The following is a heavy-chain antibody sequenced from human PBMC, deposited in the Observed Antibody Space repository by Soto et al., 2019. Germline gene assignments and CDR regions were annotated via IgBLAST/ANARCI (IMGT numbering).Heavy chain of an antibody. CDR3: ATCSPAFDY. CDR2: ITTDKGKT. D-gene: IGHD3-10*02. V-gene: IGHV1-18*01. CDR1: GYTFTSFG. J-gene: IGHJ4*02. Sequence: QVQLVQCGPEVKKPGASVKVSCKTSGYTFTSFGISWVRQAPGQGLEWMGWITTDKGKTNYAQKFQGRVTMTTDTSTSTAYMELRSLRSDDTAVYYCATCSPAFDYWGQGTLVTVSS.